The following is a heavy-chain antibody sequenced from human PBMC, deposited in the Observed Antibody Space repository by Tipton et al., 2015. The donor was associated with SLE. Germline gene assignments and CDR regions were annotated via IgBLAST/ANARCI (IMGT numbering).Heavy chain of an antibody. Sequence: TLSLTCTVSGYSISSGYYWGWIRQPPGKGLEWIGSIYHSGSTNYNPSLKSRVTISVDTSKNELSLKLSSVTAADTAVYYCASEGEHSDYIWGSYRRNWFDPWGQGTLVTVSS. CDR2: IYHSGST. CDR3: ASEGEHSDYIWGSYRRNWFDP. J-gene: IGHJ5*02. D-gene: IGHD3-16*02. CDR1: GYSISSGYY. V-gene: IGHV4-38-2*02.